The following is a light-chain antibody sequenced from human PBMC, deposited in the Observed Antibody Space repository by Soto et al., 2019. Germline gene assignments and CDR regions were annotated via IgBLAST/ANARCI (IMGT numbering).Light chain of an antibody. Sequence: DIQMTQSPSTLSASVGDRVTITCRASQSISTWLAWYQQKPGKAPKLLIYKASSLESGVPSRFSGSGSGTEFTLTISSLQPDDFATYYCQQYNSVSLLTFGGGTKVEMK. J-gene: IGKJ4*01. CDR1: QSISTW. CDR2: KAS. CDR3: QQYNSVSLLT. V-gene: IGKV1-5*03.